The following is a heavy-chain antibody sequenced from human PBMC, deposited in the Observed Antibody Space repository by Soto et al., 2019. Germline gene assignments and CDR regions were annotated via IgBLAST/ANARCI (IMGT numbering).Heavy chain of an antibody. V-gene: IGHV3-23*01. Sequence: VQLLESGGGLVQPGGSLRLSCAASGFIINRDALSWVRQAPGKGLEWVAAINDRGDTTHYADSVKGRFTISRDTSKNTLYLQMNTLRAEDTAVYYCAKDKPGTTSFDYWGRGTLVTVSS. CDR3: AKDKPGTTSFDY. CDR1: GFIINRDA. J-gene: IGHJ4*02. CDR2: INDRGDTT. D-gene: IGHD1-1*01.